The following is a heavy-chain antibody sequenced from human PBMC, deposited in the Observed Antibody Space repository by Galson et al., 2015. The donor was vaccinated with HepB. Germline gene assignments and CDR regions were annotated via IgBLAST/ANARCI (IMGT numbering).Heavy chain of an antibody. CDR3: ARDRDYRFDY. J-gene: IGHJ4*02. V-gene: IGHV1-18*04. Sequence: ASGYTLTNYHFHWVRQAPGQGLEWMGWISANSGNTKYAQNLQGRVTLTRDTSTSTAYLELRSLRSDDTAAYYCARDRDYRFDYWGQGTLVTVSS. CDR1: GYTLTNYH. CDR2: ISANSGNT. D-gene: IGHD4/OR15-4a*01.